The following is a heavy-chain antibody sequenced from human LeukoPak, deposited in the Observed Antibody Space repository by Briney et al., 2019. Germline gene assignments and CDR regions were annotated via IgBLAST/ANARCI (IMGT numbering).Heavy chain of an antibody. CDR1: GFTFSSYA. J-gene: IGHJ4*02. Sequence: PGGSLRLSCAASGFTFSSYAMSWVRQAPGKGLEWVSAISGSGGSTYYADSVKGRFTISRDNSKNTLYLQMNSLRAEDTAVYYCAKVWDYDYVWGSYRYTGIDYWGQGTLVTVSS. CDR2: ISGSGGST. D-gene: IGHD3-16*02. CDR3: AKVWDYDYVWGSYRYTGIDY. V-gene: IGHV3-23*01.